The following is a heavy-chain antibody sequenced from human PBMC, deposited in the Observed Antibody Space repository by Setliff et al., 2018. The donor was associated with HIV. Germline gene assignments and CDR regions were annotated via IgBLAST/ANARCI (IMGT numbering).Heavy chain of an antibody. CDR1: GGSFGGYY. Sequence: PSETLSLTCAVYGGSFGGYYWSWIRQPPGKGLEWIAEINNSGSTNYNPSLKSRVTVSVDTSKNQFSLKLRSVTAADTAVYYCARWRGYSYGSLLRYFDYWGQGTLVTVSS. CDR2: INNSGST. J-gene: IGHJ4*02. V-gene: IGHV4-34*01. D-gene: IGHD5-18*01. CDR3: ARWRGYSYGSLLRYFDY.